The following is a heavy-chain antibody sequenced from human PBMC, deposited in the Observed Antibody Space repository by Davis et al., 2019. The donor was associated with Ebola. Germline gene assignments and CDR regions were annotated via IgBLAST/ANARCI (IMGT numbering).Heavy chain of an antibody. CDR2: LYSSGDI. J-gene: IGHJ4*02. D-gene: IGHD2-8*01. V-gene: IGHV4-61*03. CDR3: ARVGDFQGVY. CDR1: GGAVSSGGYF. Sequence: PSETLSLTCAVSGGAVSSGGYFWAWIRQPPGKGLVCVCYLYSSGDIHLSPSLRSRASIFRDTFKNHFSVALTSVTAADTAVYYCARVGDFQGVYWGQGILVSVSS.